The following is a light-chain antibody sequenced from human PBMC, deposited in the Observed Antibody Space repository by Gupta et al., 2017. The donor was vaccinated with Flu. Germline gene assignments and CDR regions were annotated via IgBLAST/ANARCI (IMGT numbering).Light chain of an antibody. J-gene: IGLJ3*02. V-gene: IGLV8-61*01. CDR2: STN. CDR3: VRFLGSDTWM. Sequence: QTVVTQEPSFSVSPGGPVTLTCGLTSGSVSTNHYPSWYQQTAGQAPRTLVYSTNSRSSGVPDRFSGSIRGNTAALTITGAQAEDECDYYCVRFLGSDTWMFGGGTRLTVL. CDR1: SGSVSTNHY.